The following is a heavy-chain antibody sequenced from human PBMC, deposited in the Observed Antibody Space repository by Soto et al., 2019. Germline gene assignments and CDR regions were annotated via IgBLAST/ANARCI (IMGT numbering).Heavy chain of an antibody. CDR1: GGSISSGGYY. D-gene: IGHD3-10*01. V-gene: IGHV4-31*03. J-gene: IGHJ6*02. CDR2: IYYSGST. CDR3: ARDYGSGSYDYYGMDV. Sequence: QVQLQESGPGLVKPSQTLSLTCTVSGGSISSGGYYWSWIRQHPGKGLEWIGYIYYSGSTYYNPSLKSRVTISVDTSKNQFPLELSSVTAADTAVYYCARDYGSGSYDYYGMDVWGQGTTVTVSS.